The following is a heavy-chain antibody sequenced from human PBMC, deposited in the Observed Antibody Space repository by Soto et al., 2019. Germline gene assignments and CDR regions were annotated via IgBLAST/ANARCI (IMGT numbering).Heavy chain of an antibody. Sequence: QITLKESGPTLGKPTQPLTLTCTFSGFSLSTSGVGVGWIRQPPGKALEWLALIYWDDDKRYSPSLKSRLTITKDTSKNQVVLTMTNMDPVDTATYYCAHRYITMIVGRAFDIWGQGTMVTVSS. V-gene: IGHV2-5*02. CDR1: GFSLSTSGVG. J-gene: IGHJ3*02. CDR3: AHRYITMIVGRAFDI. CDR2: IYWDDDK. D-gene: IGHD3-22*01.